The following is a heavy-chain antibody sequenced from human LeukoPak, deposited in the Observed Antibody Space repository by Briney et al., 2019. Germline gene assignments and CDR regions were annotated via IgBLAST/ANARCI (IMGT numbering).Heavy chain of an antibody. CDR3: ARTFQEGMVRGVPFDY. CDR2: IIPILGIA. Sequence: SVKVSCKASGGTFSSYAISSGRQAPGQGLEWMGRIIPILGIANYAQKFQGRVTITADKSTSKAYMELSSLRSEDTAVYYCARTFQEGMVRGVPFDYWGQGTLVTVSS. CDR1: GGTFSSYA. D-gene: IGHD3-10*01. J-gene: IGHJ4*02. V-gene: IGHV1-69*04.